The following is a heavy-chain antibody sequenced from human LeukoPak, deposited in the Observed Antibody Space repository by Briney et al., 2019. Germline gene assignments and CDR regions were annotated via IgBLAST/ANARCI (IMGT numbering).Heavy chain of an antibody. Sequence: PSETLSLTCAVYGGSFSGYYWSWIRQPPGKGLEWIGEINHSGSTNYNPSLKSRVTISVDTSKNQFSLQLNSVTPEDTAVYYCARDQEGIAAAGTSYYFDYWGQGTLVTVSS. CDR3: ARDQEGIAAAGTSYYFDY. V-gene: IGHV4-34*01. J-gene: IGHJ4*02. CDR2: INHSGST. D-gene: IGHD6-13*01. CDR1: GGSFSGYY.